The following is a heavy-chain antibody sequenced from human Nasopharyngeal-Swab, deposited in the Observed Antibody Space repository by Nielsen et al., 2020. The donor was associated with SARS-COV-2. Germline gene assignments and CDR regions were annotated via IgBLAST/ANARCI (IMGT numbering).Heavy chain of an antibody. CDR1: GFRFDDYA. CDR3: AKARRTDTYGFECFDY. D-gene: IGHD5-18*01. J-gene: IGHJ4*02. CDR2: ITWNSGNK. Sequence: GGSLRLSCVASGFRFDDYAMHWVRQPPGKGLEWVSGITWNSGNKGYAESVQGRFTISRDNARNSLYLQMNSLRPEDTALYYCAKARRTDTYGFECFDYWGQGSLVTVSS. V-gene: IGHV3-9*01.